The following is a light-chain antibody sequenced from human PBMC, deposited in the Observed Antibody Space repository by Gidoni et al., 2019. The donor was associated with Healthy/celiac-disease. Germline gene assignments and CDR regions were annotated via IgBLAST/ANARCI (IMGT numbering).Light chain of an antibody. CDR2: EVS. CDR3: SSYTSSSTYV. V-gene: IGLV2-14*01. Sequence: QSALPHPAYVSGSPGQSITISCTGTISDVGGYHYVSWYQQHPGTAPQLMIYEVSNRPSGASNRFSGSKSGNTASLTISGLQAEDEADYYCSSYTSSSTYVFGTGTKVTVL. J-gene: IGLJ1*01. CDR1: ISDVGGYHY.